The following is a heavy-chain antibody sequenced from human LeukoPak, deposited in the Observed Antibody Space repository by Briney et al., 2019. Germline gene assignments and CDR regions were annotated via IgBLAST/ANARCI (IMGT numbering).Heavy chain of an antibody. CDR1: GGSFSGYY. D-gene: IGHD3-3*01. CDR3: ARGKKVLRFLEWLLSYYFDY. CDR2: INHSGST. V-gene: IGHV4-34*01. Sequence: TLSLTCAVYGGSFSGYYWSWIRQPPGKGLEWIGEINHSGSTNYNPSLKSRVTISVDTSKNQFSLKLSSVTAADTAVYYCARGKKVLRFLEWLLSYYFDYWGQGTLVTVSS. J-gene: IGHJ4*02.